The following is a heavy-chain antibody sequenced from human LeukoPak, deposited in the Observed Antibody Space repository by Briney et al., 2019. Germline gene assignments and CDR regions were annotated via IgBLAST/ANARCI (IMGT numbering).Heavy chain of an antibody. CDR2: ISSSGSTI. D-gene: IGHD2-2*02. Sequence: GGSLRLSCAASGFTFSSYEMNWVRRAPGKGLEWVSYISSSGSTIYYADSVKGRFTISRDNAKNSLYLQMNSLRAEDTAVYYCASIVVVPAAISWGQGTLVTVSS. V-gene: IGHV3-48*03. CDR1: GFTFSSYE. J-gene: IGHJ5*02. CDR3: ASIVVVPAAIS.